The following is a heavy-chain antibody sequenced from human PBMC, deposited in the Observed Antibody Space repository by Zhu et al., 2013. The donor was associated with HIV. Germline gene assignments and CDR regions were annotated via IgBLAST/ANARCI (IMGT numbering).Heavy chain of an antibody. CDR2: IRADNSNT. CDR1: GYTLPGYG. D-gene: IGHD3-3*01. J-gene: IGHJ6*02. Sequence: QVQLVQSGAEMKQPGASVTVSCQASGYTLPGYGINWVRQAPGQGLEWMGWIRADNSNTEYAQKFQGRVSMTTDTSRTTAYLELRSLRSDDTAVYYCARNFWNGYYFYYGMGVWGQGTTVTVS. V-gene: IGHV1-18*01. CDR3: ARNFWNGYYFYYGMGV.